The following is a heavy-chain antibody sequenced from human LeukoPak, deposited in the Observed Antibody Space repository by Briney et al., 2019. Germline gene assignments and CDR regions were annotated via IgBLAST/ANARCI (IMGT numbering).Heavy chain of an antibody. CDR2: IYYSGST. CDR3: ARGPAGDYTLLGWFDP. D-gene: IGHD4-17*01. CDR1: GGSISSGGYY. Sequence: SQTLSLTCTVSGGSISSGGYYWSWLRQHPGKGLEWIGYIYYSGSTYYNPSLKSRVTISVDTSKNQFSLKLSSVTAADTAVYYCARGPAGDYTLLGWFDPWGQGTLVTVSS. J-gene: IGHJ5*02. V-gene: IGHV4-31*03.